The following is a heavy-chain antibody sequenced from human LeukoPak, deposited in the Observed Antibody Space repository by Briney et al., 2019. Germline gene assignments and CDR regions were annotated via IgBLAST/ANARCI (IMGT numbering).Heavy chain of an antibody. Sequence: GESLKTSCKGSGYSFTSYWIGWVRQMPGKGLEWMGIIYPGDSDTRYSPSFQGQVTISADKSISTAYLQWSSLKASDTAMYYCARGGTDYGDYSFYYYYYMDVWGKGTTVTVSS. CDR1: GYSFTSYW. J-gene: IGHJ6*03. V-gene: IGHV5-51*01. D-gene: IGHD4-17*01. CDR2: IYPGDSDT. CDR3: ARGGTDYGDYSFYYYYYMDV.